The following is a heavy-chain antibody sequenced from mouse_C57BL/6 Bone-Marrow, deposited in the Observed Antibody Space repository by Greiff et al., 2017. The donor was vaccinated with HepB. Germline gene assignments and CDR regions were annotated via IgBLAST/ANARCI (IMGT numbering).Heavy chain of an antibody. Sequence: DVQLVESGGGLVQPKGSLKLSCAASGFTINTYAMHWVRQAPGKGLEWVARIRSKSSNYATYYADSVKDRFTISRDDSQSMLYLQMNNLKTEDTAMYYCVREGLLPYAMDYWGQGTSVTVSS. CDR3: VREGLLPYAMDY. J-gene: IGHJ4*01. D-gene: IGHD2-3*01. CDR2: IRSKSSNYAT. CDR1: GFTINTYA. V-gene: IGHV10-3*01.